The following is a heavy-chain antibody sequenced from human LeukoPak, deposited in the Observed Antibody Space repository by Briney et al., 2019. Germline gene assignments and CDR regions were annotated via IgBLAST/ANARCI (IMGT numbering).Heavy chain of an antibody. J-gene: IGHJ3*02. CDR3: ARGGRPYYYDSSGYHGAFDI. D-gene: IGHD3-22*01. CDR1: GFTFSSYD. V-gene: IGHV3-13*01. CDR2: IGTAGDT. Sequence: GGSLRLSCAASGFTFSSYDMHWVRQATGKGLEWVSSIGTAGDTYYPGSVKGRFTISRENAKNSLYLQMNSLRAGDTAVCYCARGGRPYYYDSSGYHGAFDIWGQGTMVTVSS.